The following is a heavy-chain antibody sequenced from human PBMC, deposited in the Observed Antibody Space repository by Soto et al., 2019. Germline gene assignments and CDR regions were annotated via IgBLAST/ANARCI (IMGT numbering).Heavy chain of an antibody. V-gene: IGHV1-46*01. D-gene: IGHD3-3*01. Sequence: ASVPVPFTAPGATFTSYYLNWVRQAPGQGLEWMGVINPHGGSTKYAQKFQGRITMTRDTSRSTVYMELSSLRSDDTAIYYCARSSGGNFGIIIEGSNWFDPWGQGTRVAIS. J-gene: IGHJ5*02. CDR1: GATFTSYY. CDR3: ARSSGGNFGIIIEGSNWFDP. CDR2: INPHGGST.